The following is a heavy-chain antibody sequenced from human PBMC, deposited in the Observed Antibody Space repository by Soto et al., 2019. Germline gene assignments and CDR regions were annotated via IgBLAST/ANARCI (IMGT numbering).Heavy chain of an antibody. CDR3: AGSSGYDRFYYHGFDF. Sequence: GGSLRLSCAASGFTFSSYGMHWVRQAPGKGLGWVSRINSDGSSTSYADSVKGRFTISRDNAKNTLYLQMGSLRAEDRAVYYCAGSSGYDRFYYHGFDFWGQGTTVTVSS. D-gene: IGHD5-12*01. CDR1: GFTFSSYG. CDR2: INSDGSST. V-gene: IGHV3-74*01. J-gene: IGHJ6*02.